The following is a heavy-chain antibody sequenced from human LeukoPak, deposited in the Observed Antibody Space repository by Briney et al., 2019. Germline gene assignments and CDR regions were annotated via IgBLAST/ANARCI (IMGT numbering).Heavy chain of an antibody. CDR1: GYTFTGCY. CDR2: INPNSGGT. J-gene: IGHJ4*02. Sequence: GASVKVSCKASGYTFTGCYMHWVRQAPGQGLEWMGWINPNSGGTNYAQKFQGRVTMTRDTSISTAYMELSRLRSDDTAVYYCARPYNWNDGGAVYYFDYWSQGTQVTVSS. CDR3: ARPYNWNDGGAVYYFDY. D-gene: IGHD1-20*01. V-gene: IGHV1-2*02.